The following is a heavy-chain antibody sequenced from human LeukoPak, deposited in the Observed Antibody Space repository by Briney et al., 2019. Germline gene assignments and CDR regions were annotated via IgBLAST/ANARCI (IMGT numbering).Heavy chain of an antibody. V-gene: IGHV1-18*01. CDR3: ARDGTSTDDY. Sequence: VASVKVSCKTPGYTFSNFGINWVRQAPGQGLEWMGWISGNNDNPNYGQKFQGRFTATTDSSTSTAYMELRNLRFDDTAVYYCARDGTSTDDYWGQGTLVTVSS. CDR1: GYTFSNFG. D-gene: IGHD2-2*01. CDR2: ISGNNDNP. J-gene: IGHJ4*02.